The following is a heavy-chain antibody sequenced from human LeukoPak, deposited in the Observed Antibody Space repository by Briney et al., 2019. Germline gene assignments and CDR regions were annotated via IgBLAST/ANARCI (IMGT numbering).Heavy chain of an antibody. D-gene: IGHD4-17*01. CDR1: GHSFTDYY. Sequence: GASVKVSCKASGHSFTDYYMHWMRQAPGQGLEWMGWINPHSGGTNYAQKFQGRVTMTRDTSISTAYMELSRLRSDDTAVYYCATRPDYEYYFDYWGQGTLVTVSP. J-gene: IGHJ4*02. CDR2: INPHSGGT. CDR3: ATRPDYEYYFDY. V-gene: IGHV1-2*02.